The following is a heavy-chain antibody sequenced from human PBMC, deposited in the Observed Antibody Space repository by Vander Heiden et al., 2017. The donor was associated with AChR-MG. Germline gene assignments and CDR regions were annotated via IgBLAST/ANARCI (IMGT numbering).Heavy chain of an antibody. CDR2: CDPEDGET. Sequence: QVQLVQSGAEVKNPGASVQVSCKVSGYSLTELPMHWVRQAPGKGLEWMGCCDPEDGETIYEQKFQGRVTMTEDTSTDTAYMELSSLRSEDTAVYYCATPSKYYYGSGSYPPIWWGQGTMVTVSS. CDR3: ATPSKYYYGSGSYPPIW. J-gene: IGHJ3*01. CDR1: GYSLTELP. V-gene: IGHV1-24*01. D-gene: IGHD3-10*01.